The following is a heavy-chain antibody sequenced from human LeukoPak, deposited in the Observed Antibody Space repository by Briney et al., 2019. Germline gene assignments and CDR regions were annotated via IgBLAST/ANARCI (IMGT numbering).Heavy chain of an antibody. CDR2: ISYDGSNK. CDR3: AKDQKWFGESWAFDI. CDR1: GFTFSSYG. D-gene: IGHD3-10*01. Sequence: GGSLRLSCAASGFTFSSYGMHWVRQAPGKGLEWVAVISYDGSNKYYADSVKGRFTISRDNSKNTLYLQMNSLRAEDTAVYYCAKDQKWFGESWAFDIWGQGTVVTVSS. V-gene: IGHV3-30*18. J-gene: IGHJ3*02.